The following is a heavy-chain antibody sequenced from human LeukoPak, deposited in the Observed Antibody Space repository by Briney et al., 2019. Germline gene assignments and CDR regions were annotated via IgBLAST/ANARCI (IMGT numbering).Heavy chain of an antibody. Sequence: QSGGSLRLSCAVSGFSVSSYAMSWVRLAPGKGLEWVSGVRGSGDSTYYADSVKGRFTISRDNAKNSLSLQMDCLRVEDTAMYFCAKLDRIVGRGWSYFYMDVWGKGTTVTVSS. J-gene: IGHJ6*03. CDR3: AKLDRIVGRGWSYFYMDV. V-gene: IGHV3-23*01. CDR2: VRGSGDST. D-gene: IGHD1-26*01. CDR1: GFSVSSYA.